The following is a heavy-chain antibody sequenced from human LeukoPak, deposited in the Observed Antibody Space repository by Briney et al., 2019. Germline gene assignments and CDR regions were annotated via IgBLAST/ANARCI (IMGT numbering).Heavy chain of an antibody. Sequence: GGSLRLSCAASGFTFSDYYMCWIRQTPGKGLEWVSYISNTGDSIYYSDSVKGRFTISRDNAKNSLYLQTNSLRDEDTAVYFCATYTTSPRRAFDDWGQGTLVTVSS. D-gene: IGHD6-6*01. J-gene: IGHJ4*02. CDR2: ISNTGDSI. CDR3: ATYTTSPRRAFDD. V-gene: IGHV3-11*01. CDR1: GFTFSDYY.